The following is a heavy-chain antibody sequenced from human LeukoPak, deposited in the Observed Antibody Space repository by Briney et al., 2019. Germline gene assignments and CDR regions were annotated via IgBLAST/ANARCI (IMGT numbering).Heavy chain of an antibody. CDR1: GFTFSTFW. V-gene: IGHV3-74*01. D-gene: IGHD6-25*01. Sequence: GGSLRLSCAASGFTFSTFWMHWVRQAPGKGLVWVSRTNTDGSSITYADSVKGRFSTSRDNAKSTLFLQMNSLRAEDTAVYYCAKDLYSSGSCDYWGQGTLVAVSS. CDR3: AKDLYSSGSCDY. CDR2: TNTDGSSI. J-gene: IGHJ4*02.